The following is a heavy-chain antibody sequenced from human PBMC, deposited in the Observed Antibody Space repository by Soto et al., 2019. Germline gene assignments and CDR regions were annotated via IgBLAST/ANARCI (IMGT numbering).Heavy chain of an antibody. CDR2: ISSSSGRT. J-gene: IGHJ6*03. D-gene: IGHD2-15*01. CDR3: ARDPRYCRGGDCYSVYYYYYMDV. Sequence: QVQLVESGGGLVKPGGSLRLSCAASGFTFSDYYMTWIRQAPGKGLEWVSHISSSSGRTFYADSVKGRFTISRDNAKNSLFLQMNSLRAEETAVYYCARDPRYCRGGDCYSVYYYYYMDVWGKGTTVTVSS. CDR1: GFTFSDYY. V-gene: IGHV3-11*01.